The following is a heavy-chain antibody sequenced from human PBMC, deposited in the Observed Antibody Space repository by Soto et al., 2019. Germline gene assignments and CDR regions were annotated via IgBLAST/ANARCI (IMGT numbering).Heavy chain of an antibody. Sequence: SETLSLTCTVSGGSISSSYWSWIRQPTGKGLEWIGYIYYSGSTNYNPSLKSRVTISVDTSKNQFSLKLSSVTAADTAVYYCARANLGVQQGRDGSIYFDYWGQGTLVTVSS. D-gene: IGHD6-13*01. J-gene: IGHJ4*02. CDR1: GGSISSSY. V-gene: IGHV4-59*01. CDR2: IYYSGST. CDR3: ARANLGVQQGRDGSIYFDY.